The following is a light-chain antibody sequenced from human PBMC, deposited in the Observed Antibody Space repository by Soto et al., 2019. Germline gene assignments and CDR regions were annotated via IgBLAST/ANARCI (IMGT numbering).Light chain of an antibody. Sequence: MVLKKSAATVYLTSGERGPXSCRVSQSVGSSLAWYQQKPCQAPRLLIYDASNRATGIPARFRGSGSGTDFTLTINSLEPEDVAVYYCQQRSYLFTVGGGTKVDIK. CDR3: QQRSYLFT. V-gene: IGKV3-11*01. CDR2: DAS. J-gene: IGKJ4*01. CDR1: QSVGSS.